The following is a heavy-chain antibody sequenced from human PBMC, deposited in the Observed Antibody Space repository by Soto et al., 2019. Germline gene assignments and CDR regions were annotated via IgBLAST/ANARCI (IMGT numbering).Heavy chain of an antibody. J-gene: IGHJ4*02. CDR2: IGGSGGST. V-gene: IGHV3-23*01. Sequence: EVQLLESGGGLVQPGGSLRLSCAASGFTFSGFVMNWVRQAPGKGLEWVSGIGGSGGSTYYADSVKGRFTVSRDNAKNTVYLQMTSLRVEDTAMFYCAKSPATQFRLAYFAYWGQGTLVPVSS. CDR1: GFTFSGFV. D-gene: IGHD3-10*01. CDR3: AKSPATQFRLAYFAY.